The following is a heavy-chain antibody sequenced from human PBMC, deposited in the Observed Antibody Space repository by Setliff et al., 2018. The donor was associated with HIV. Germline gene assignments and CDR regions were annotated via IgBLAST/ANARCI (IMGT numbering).Heavy chain of an antibody. Sequence: SETLSLTCAVYGGSFSGYYWSWIRQPPGKGLEWIGEINHSGSTNYNPSLKSRVTISVDTSKNQFSLKLSSVTAADTAVYYCARIIATPGTTWGQGTLVTSPQ. J-gene: IGHJ1*01. CDR3: ARIIATPGTT. CDR1: GGSFSGYY. D-gene: IGHD6-13*01. CDR2: INHSGST. V-gene: IGHV4-34*01.